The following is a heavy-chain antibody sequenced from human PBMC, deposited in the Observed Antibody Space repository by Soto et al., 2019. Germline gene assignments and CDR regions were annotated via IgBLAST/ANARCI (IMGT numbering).Heavy chain of an antibody. J-gene: IGHJ4*02. CDR3: ATTMHDYADY. Sequence: QLQLQESGPGLVKPSETLSLTCTVSGGSISSSSYYWGWIRQPPGKGLEWIGSIYYSGSTYYNPSLTSRVTISVDTSKNQFSLKLSSVTAADTAVYYCATTMHDYADYWGQGTLVTVSS. CDR1: GGSISSSSYY. V-gene: IGHV4-39*01. CDR2: IYYSGST. D-gene: IGHD4-17*01.